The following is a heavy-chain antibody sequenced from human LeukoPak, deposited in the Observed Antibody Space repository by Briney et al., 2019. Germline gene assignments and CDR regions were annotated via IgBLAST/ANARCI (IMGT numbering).Heavy chain of an antibody. Sequence: GGSLRLSCAASGFTFSSYGMHWVRQAPGKGLEWVAFFRYDGSNKYYADSVKGRFTISRDNSKNTLYLQMNSLRAEDTAVYYCARDAYYDSSGYYLLFDYWGQGTLVTVSS. V-gene: IGHV3-30*02. J-gene: IGHJ4*02. CDR1: GFTFSSYG. CDR3: ARDAYYDSSGYYLLFDY. CDR2: FRYDGSNK. D-gene: IGHD3-22*01.